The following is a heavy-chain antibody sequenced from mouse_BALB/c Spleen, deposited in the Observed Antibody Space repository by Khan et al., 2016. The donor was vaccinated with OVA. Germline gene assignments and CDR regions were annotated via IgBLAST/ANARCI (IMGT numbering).Heavy chain of an antibody. Sequence: VQLQQSGTELARPGASVKLSCKASGYTFTSYWMQWVKQRPGQGLEWIGAIYPGDGNTRYTQKFKGKATLTADKPSSTAYIQLSSSASEDSAVYYCARGGITTGYFDYWGQGTTLTVSS. CDR3: ARGGITTGYFDY. CDR2: IYPGDGNT. J-gene: IGHJ2*01. V-gene: IGHV1-87*01. CDR1: GYTFTSYW. D-gene: IGHD1-1*01.